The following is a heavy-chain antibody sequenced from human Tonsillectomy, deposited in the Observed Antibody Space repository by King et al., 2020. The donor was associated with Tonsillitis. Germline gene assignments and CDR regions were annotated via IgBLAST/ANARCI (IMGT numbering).Heavy chain of an antibody. V-gene: IGHV3-9*01. J-gene: IGHJ3*02. CDR3: AKGRLTARRDAFDI. Sequence: VQLVESGGGLVQPDRSLRLSCAASGFTFDNYAMHWVRQAPGKGLEWVSGIIWNSFNMDYADSVKGRFTISRDNAKNSLYLQMNSLRAEDTALYYCAKGRLTARRDAFDIWGQGTMVTVSS. CDR1: GFTFDNYA. D-gene: IGHD6-6*01. CDR2: IIWNSFNM.